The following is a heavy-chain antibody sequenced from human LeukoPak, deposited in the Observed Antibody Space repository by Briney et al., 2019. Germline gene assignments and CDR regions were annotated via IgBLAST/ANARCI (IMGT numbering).Heavy chain of an antibody. D-gene: IGHD6-13*01. CDR3: AMTRQQLEFVFDY. CDR1: GYTFTGYY. J-gene: IGHJ4*02. Sequence: GASVKVSCXASGYTFTGYYMHWVRQAPGQGLEWMGRINPNSGGTNYAQKFQDRVTMTRDTSISTAYMELSRLRSDDTAVYYCAMTRQQLEFVFDYWGQGTLVTVSS. CDR2: INPNSGGT. V-gene: IGHV1-2*06.